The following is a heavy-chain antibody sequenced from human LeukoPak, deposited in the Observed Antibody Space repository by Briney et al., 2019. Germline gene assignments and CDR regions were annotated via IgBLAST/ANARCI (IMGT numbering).Heavy chain of an antibody. CDR3: AKAVPTIAARLCWFDP. J-gene: IGHJ5*02. V-gene: IGHV3-23*01. CDR1: GFTFSSYA. Sequence: GGSLRLSCAASGFTFSSYAMSWVRQAPGKGLELVSAISGSGGSTYYADSVKGRFTISRDNSQNTLYLQMNSLRAEDTAVYYCAKAVPTIAARLCWFDPWGQGTLVTVSS. CDR2: ISGSGGST. D-gene: IGHD6-6*01.